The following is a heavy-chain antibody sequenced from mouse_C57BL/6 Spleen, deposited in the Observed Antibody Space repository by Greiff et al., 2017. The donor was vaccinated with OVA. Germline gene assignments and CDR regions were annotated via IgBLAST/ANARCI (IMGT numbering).Heavy chain of an antibody. CDR1: GYTFPDYN. Sequence: EVQLQQSGPELVKPGASVKIPCKASGYTFPDYNMDWVKQSHGTSLAWIGDITPNNGGTLYTQKFIGKATLTVDKSSSTAYMELRSLTSEDTAVYYCARGYYGDYCDYWGQGTTLTVSS. D-gene: IGHD1-1*01. CDR2: ITPNNGGT. CDR3: ARGYYGDYCDY. J-gene: IGHJ2*01. V-gene: IGHV1-18*01.